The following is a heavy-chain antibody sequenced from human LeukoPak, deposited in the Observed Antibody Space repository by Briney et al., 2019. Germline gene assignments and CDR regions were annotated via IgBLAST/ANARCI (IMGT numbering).Heavy chain of an antibody. CDR1: GYTFTGYY. V-gene: IGHV1-2*02. CDR2: INPNSGDT. Sequence: GASVKVSCKASGYTFTGYYMHWVRQAPGQGLEWMGWINPNSGDTKYAQKFQGRVTMTRDTSISTAYMELSRLRSDDTAVYYCATQRGSYLWGTDFDYWGQGTLVTVSP. J-gene: IGHJ4*02. D-gene: IGHD3-16*01. CDR3: ATQRGSYLWGTDFDY.